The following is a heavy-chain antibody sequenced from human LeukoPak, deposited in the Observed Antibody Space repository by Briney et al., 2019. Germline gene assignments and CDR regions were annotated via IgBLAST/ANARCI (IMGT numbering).Heavy chain of an antibody. CDR2: IKSDGTET. Sequence: GGSLRLSCAASGFTFSAYRMSWVRQGPGKGLEWVANIKSDGTETFSVDSVKGRFTISRDNAKNSLYLNMNSLRAEDTAMYYCTRDGSGGSVFWRQGTLVTVSS. CDR3: TRDGSGGSVF. J-gene: IGHJ4*02. V-gene: IGHV3-7*04. D-gene: IGHD6-19*01. CDR1: GFTFSAYR.